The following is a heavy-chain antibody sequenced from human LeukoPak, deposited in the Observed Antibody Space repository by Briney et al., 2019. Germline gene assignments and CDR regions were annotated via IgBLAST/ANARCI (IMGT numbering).Heavy chain of an antibody. CDR2: MSSDGNKK. D-gene: IGHD3-3*01. CDR3: ASSYYDFWSGYYTFARIDY. CDR1: GFTFNSYT. Sequence: GRSLRLSCAAPGFTFNSYTMHWVRQAPGKGLEWVAVMSSDGNKKFYAEYVKGRFTISRDNSKNTLYLQMNSLRAEDTAVYYCASSYYDFWSGYYTFARIDYWGQGTLVTVSS. V-gene: IGHV3-30-3*01. J-gene: IGHJ4*02.